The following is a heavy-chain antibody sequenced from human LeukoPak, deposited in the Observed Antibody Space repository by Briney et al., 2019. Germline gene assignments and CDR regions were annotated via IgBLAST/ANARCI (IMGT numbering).Heavy chain of an antibody. CDR2: MYYSGST. J-gene: IGHJ5*02. CDR3: ARPYYYDSRIDP. D-gene: IGHD3-22*01. CDR1: GGSLSSGDYY. V-gene: IGHV4-30-4*01. Sequence: PSETLSLTCTVSGGSLSSGDYYWSWIRQPPGKGLELIAYMYYSGSTYYNPSLKRRVTMSADTSKSQLSLKLSSVTAADTAVYYCARPYYYDSRIDPWGQGILVTVSS.